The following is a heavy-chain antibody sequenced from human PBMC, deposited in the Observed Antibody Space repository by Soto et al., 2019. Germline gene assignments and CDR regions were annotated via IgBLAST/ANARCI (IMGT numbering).Heavy chain of an antibody. V-gene: IGHV3-66*01. Sequence: EVQLVESGGGLVQPGGSLRLSCAASGFTVSSNYMSWVRQAPGKGLEWVSVLYSGGSTNYADSVKARFTISRDNPKNTLYLQMNSLRAEDTAVYYCARESGIASDYWGQGTLVTVSS. J-gene: IGHJ4*02. CDR2: LYSGGST. CDR3: ARESGIASDY. CDR1: GFTVSSNY. D-gene: IGHD6-13*01.